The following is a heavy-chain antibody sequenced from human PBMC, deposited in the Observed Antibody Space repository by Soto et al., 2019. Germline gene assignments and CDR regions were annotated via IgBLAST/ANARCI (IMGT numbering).Heavy chain of an antibody. D-gene: IGHD3-16*01. CDR1: GFTFSSYG. CDR3: AKDHMGTIRITFGGVLALDY. V-gene: IGHV3-30*18. CDR2: ISYDGSNK. Sequence: GGSLRLSCAASGFTFSSYGMHWVRQAPGKGLEWVAVISYDGSNKYYADSVKGRFTISRDNSKNTLYLQMNSLRAEDTAVYYCAKDHMGTIRITFGGVLALDYWGQGTLVTVSS. J-gene: IGHJ4*02.